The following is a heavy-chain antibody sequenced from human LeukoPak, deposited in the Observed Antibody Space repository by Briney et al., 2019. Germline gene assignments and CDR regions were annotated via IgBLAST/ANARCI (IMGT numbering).Heavy chain of an antibody. CDR2: IYSGGST. J-gene: IGHJ3*02. V-gene: IGHV3-53*01. CDR1: GFTVSNND. CDR3: ARGRCSSTSCYAGAFDI. Sequence: GGSLRLSCAVSGFTVSNNDMSWVRQAPGKGLEWVSVIYSGGSTYYADSVKGRFTISRDNSKNTLYLQMNSLRAEDTAVYYCARGRCSSTSCYAGAFDIWGQGTMVTVSS. D-gene: IGHD2-2*01.